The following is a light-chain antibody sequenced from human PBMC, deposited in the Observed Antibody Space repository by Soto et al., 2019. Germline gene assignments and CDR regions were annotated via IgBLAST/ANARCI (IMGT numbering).Light chain of an antibody. CDR3: QQYNNYSWT. CDR1: QSISSW. Sequence: DIQMTQSPSTLSASVGDRVTITCRASQSISSWLAWYQQKPGKAPKPLIYDASSLQSGVPSRFSGCGSGTDFTLTISSLQPDDFATYYCQQYNNYSWTFGQGTKVEIK. CDR2: DAS. V-gene: IGKV1-5*01. J-gene: IGKJ1*01.